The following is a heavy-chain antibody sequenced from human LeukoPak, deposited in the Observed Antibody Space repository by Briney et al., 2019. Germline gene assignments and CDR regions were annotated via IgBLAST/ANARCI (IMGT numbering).Heavy chain of an antibody. J-gene: IGHJ4*02. CDR2: INHRGST. CDR3: ARGLRQLVRSWHY. Sequence: SETLSLTCAVYGGSFSGYYWTWIRQPPGKGLEWIGEINHRGSTNYNPSLKSRVTISVDTSKNQFSLKLSSVTAADTAVYYCARGLRQLVRSWHYWGQGTLVTVSS. V-gene: IGHV4-34*01. D-gene: IGHD6-6*01. CDR1: GGSFSGYY.